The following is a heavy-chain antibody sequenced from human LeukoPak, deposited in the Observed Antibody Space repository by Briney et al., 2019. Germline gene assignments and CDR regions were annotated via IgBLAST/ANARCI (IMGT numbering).Heavy chain of an antibody. V-gene: IGHV3-7*05. CDR3: ARLFSGGNFDY. CDR1: GFTFSSYW. D-gene: IGHD3-10*01. J-gene: IGHJ4*02. Sequence: GGSLRLSCAGSGFTFSSYWVSWVRQAPGKGLEWVANIKEDGSEKYYVDSVKGRFTISRDNAKNSLYLQMNSLRAEDTAVYYCARLFSGGNFDYWGQGTLVTVSS. CDR2: IKEDGSEK.